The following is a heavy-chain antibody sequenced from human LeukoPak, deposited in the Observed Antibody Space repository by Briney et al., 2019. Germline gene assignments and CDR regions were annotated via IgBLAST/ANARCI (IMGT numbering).Heavy chain of an antibody. Sequence: SETPSLTCTVSGGSLSGYYWGWIRQPPGKGLEWVGYVHYSGTTNYNPSLKSRVTISLDTSKNQFSLKLRSLTAADTAMYYCARTQHSSSWSAFDIWGQGTMVSVSS. CDR3: ARTQHSSSWSAFDI. D-gene: IGHD6-13*01. J-gene: IGHJ3*02. V-gene: IGHV4-59*01. CDR2: VHYSGTT. CDR1: GGSLSGYY.